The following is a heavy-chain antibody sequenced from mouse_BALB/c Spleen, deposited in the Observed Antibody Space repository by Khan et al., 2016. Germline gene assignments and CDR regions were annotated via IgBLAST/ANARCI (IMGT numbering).Heavy chain of an antibody. CDR3: ARGKFGNYYFDY. Sequence: EVQLQESGPGLVKPSQSLSLTCTVTGYSITSDYAWNWIRQFPGNKLEWMGYISYSGSTSYNPSLKSRISITRDTSKNQFFLQLNSVTTEDTATYYCARGKFGNYYFDYWGQGTTLTVSS. D-gene: IGHD2-1*01. CDR2: ISYSGST. V-gene: IGHV3-2*02. J-gene: IGHJ2*01. CDR1: GYSITSDYA.